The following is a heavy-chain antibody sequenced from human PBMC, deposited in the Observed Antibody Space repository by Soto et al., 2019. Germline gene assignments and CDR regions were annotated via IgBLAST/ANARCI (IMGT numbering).Heavy chain of an antibody. J-gene: IGHJ4*02. CDR1: GFTFSNYA. CDR3: VKERSGHSYADS. CDR2: ISGSGDRT. V-gene: IGHV3-23*01. D-gene: IGHD5-18*01. Sequence: EVQLLESGGGLVQPGGSLRLSCAASGFTFSNYAMSWLRKPPGKGLEWVSAISGSGDRTYYADSVKGRFTISRDNSKSTLYLQMNSLRAEDSAVYYCVKERSGHSYADSWGQGTLVTVSS.